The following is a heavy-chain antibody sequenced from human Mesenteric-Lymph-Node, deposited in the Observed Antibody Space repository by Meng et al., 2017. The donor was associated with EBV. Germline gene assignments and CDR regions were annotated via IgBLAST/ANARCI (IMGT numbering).Heavy chain of an antibody. CDR3: ARGRTTVTSRYFDY. J-gene: IGHJ4*02. V-gene: IGHV1-3*01. CDR2: INVGSGDT. D-gene: IGHD4-17*01. CDR1: VYTFTTYA. Sequence: QVQLVQSGAEGKKPGAPVKVSCKASVYTFTTYAMHWLRQAPGQSLEWMGWINVGSGDTKYLQKLQGRVTITRDTSASTTYLELSSLRSEDTAVYYCARGRTTVTSRYFDYWGQGSLVTVSS.